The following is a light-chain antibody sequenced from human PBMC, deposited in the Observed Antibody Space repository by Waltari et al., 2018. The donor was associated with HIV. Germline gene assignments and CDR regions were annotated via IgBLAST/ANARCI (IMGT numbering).Light chain of an antibody. CDR2: DDS. J-gene: IGLJ2*01. CDR3: QVWDSTTDEGV. Sequence: SYVLTQPPSVSVAPGQTATITCGGNNIKSKNVHWYRQRPGQAPTLVVDDDSARPVGIPERCSGSHSENTATLTISRVEAGDEADYYCQVWDSTTDEGVFGGGTKLAVL. CDR1: NIKSKN. V-gene: IGLV3-21*02.